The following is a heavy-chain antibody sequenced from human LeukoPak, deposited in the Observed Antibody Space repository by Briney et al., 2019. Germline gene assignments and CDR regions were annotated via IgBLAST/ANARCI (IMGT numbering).Heavy chain of an antibody. Sequence: SETLSLTCTVSGGSISSYYWSWIRQPPGKGLEWIGYIYYSGSTSYNPSLKSRVTISVDTSKNQFSLKLSSVTAADTAVYYCARTEIAAAGSFDYWGQGTLVTVSS. V-gene: IGHV4-59*01. CDR1: GGSISSYY. CDR3: ARTEIAAAGSFDY. J-gene: IGHJ4*02. D-gene: IGHD6-13*01. CDR2: IYYSGST.